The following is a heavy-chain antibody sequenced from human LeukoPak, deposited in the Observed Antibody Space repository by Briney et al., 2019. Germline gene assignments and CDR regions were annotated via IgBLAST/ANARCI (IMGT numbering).Heavy chain of an antibody. Sequence: GGSLRLSCAASGFTFSSYAMHWVRQAPGKGLEWVAVISYDGSNKYYADSVKGRFTISRDNSKNTLYLQMNSLRAEDTAVYYCARDHGISGITIFGVGLFDYWGQGTLVTVSS. J-gene: IGHJ4*02. CDR3: ARDHGISGITIFGVGLFDY. CDR1: GFTFSSYA. D-gene: IGHD3-3*01. CDR2: ISYDGSNK. V-gene: IGHV3-30-3*01.